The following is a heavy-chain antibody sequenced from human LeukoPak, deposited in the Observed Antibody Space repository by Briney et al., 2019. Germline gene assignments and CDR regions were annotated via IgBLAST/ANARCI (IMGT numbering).Heavy chain of an antibody. CDR1: GFTLSSYR. CDR3: ASGAAAGTGLEY. CDR2: ISSGSDYI. D-gene: IGHD6-13*01. Sequence: PGGSLRPSWAPSGFTLSSYRMNWVRQPPGRGREWVSFISSGSDYIHYADSVKGRFTISRDNAKNSLYLQMNSLRAEDTALYYCASGAAAGTGLEYWGQGTLVTVSS. J-gene: IGHJ4*02. V-gene: IGHV3-21*01.